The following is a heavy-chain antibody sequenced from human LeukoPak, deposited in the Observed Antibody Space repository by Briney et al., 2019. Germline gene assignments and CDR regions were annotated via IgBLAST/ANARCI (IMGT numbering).Heavy chain of an antibody. Sequence: SETLSLTCAVYGGSFSGYYWSWIRQPPGKGLEWIGEINHSGSTNYNPSLKSRVTISVDTSKNQFSLKLSSVTAADTAVYYCAREPRITIFGVVPYYWGQGTLVTVSS. D-gene: IGHD3-3*01. CDR1: GGSFSGYY. V-gene: IGHV4-34*01. J-gene: IGHJ4*02. CDR3: AREPRITIFGVVPYY. CDR2: INHSGST.